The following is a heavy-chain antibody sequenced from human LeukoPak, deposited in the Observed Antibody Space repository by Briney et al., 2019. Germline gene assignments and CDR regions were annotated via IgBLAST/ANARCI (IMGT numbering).Heavy chain of an antibody. V-gene: IGHV4-39*07. Sequence: SETLSLTCTVSGGSISSSSYYWGWIRQPPGKGLEWIGSIYYSGSTYYNPSLKSRVTISVDTSKNQFSLKLSSVTAADTAVYYCARDWGMWFRESQAQISWFDPCGQRTLVTVSA. CDR2: IYYSGST. J-gene: IGHJ5*02. CDR1: GGSISSSSYY. D-gene: IGHD3-10*01. CDR3: ARDWGMWFRESQAQISWFDP.